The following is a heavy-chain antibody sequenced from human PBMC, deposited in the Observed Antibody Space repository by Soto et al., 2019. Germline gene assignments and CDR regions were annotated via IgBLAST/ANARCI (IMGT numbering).Heavy chain of an antibody. CDR3: AREGVTGTTVLDYNYYGMDV. CDR1: GYTFTGYY. Sequence: QVQLVQSGAEVKKPGASVKVSCKASGYTFTGYYIHWVRQAPGQGLEWMGWINPNSGGTNYAQKFQGRVNMTRDTSISTAYMELSRLRSDDTAVYYCAREGVTGTTVLDYNYYGMDVWGQGTTVTVSS. D-gene: IGHD1-7*01. V-gene: IGHV1-2*02. CDR2: INPNSGGT. J-gene: IGHJ6*02.